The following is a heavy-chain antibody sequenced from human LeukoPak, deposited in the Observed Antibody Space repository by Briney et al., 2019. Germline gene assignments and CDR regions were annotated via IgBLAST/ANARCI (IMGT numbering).Heavy chain of an antibody. Sequence: QPGGSLRLSCAASGFTFSSFWMTWVRQAPGKGLEWVANINQDGSEKYYVDSVKGRFTISRDNAMNSVYLQMNSLRAEDTAVYYCARDGGVSGYDLLDYWGQGTLVTVSS. D-gene: IGHD5-12*01. CDR1: GFTFSSFW. CDR3: ARDGGVSGYDLLDY. J-gene: IGHJ4*02. V-gene: IGHV3-7*01. CDR2: INQDGSEK.